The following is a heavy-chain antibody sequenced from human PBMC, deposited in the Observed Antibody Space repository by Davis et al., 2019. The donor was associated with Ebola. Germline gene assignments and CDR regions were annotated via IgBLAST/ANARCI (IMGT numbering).Heavy chain of an antibody. CDR3: ATRGSGTRGAAFDI. J-gene: IGHJ3*02. Sequence: SVKVSCKASGRTFSSYAISWVRQAPGQGLEWMGGIIPIFGTANYAQKFQGRVTITADKSTSTAYMELSSLRSEDTAVYYCATRGSGTRGAAFDIWGQGTMVTVSS. CDR2: IIPIFGTA. V-gene: IGHV1-69*06. D-gene: IGHD1-26*01. CDR1: GRTFSSYA.